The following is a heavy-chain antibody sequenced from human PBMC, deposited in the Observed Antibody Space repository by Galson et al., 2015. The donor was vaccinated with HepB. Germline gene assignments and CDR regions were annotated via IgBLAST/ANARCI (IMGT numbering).Heavy chain of an antibody. J-gene: IGHJ4*01. CDR2: INNSSNSI. CDR3: ARGYCSGGSCYFAFDY. Sequence: SLRLSCAASGFTFSSYSMYWVRQAPGKGLHWVSTINNSSNSIYYADSVKGLFTISRDNAKNALYLQMNSLRAEDTAVYYCARGYCSGGSCYFAFDYWGHGILVTVSS. V-gene: IGHV3-21*01. D-gene: IGHD2-15*01. CDR1: GFTFSSYS.